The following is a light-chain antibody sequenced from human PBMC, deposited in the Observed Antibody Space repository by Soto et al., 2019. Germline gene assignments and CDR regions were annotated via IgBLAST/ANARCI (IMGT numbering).Light chain of an antibody. CDR1: SSDVGGYNY. CDR2: DVN. CDR3: SSYTISSPRLV. J-gene: IGLJ3*02. Sequence: QSALTQPASVSGSPGQSITISCTGTSSDVGGYNYVSWYQHLPDKAPKLMIFDVNNRPSGISSRFSGSKSGNTASLTISGLQAEDEAAYYCSSYTISSPRLVFGGGTKLTVL. V-gene: IGLV2-14*03.